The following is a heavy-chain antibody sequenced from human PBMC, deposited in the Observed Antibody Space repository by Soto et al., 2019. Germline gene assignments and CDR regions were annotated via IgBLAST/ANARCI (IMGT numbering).Heavy chain of an antibody. CDR3: ARARRVGATFGYYYYGMDV. J-gene: IGHJ6*02. D-gene: IGHD1-26*01. CDR1: GGSVSSGSYY. V-gene: IGHV4-61*01. CDR2: IYYSGST. Sequence: PSETLSLTCTVSGGSVSSGSYYWSWIRQPPGKGLEWIGYIYYSGSTNYNPSLKSRVTISVDTSKNQFSLKLSSVTAADTAVYYCARARRVGATFGYYYYGMDVWGQGTTVTVSS.